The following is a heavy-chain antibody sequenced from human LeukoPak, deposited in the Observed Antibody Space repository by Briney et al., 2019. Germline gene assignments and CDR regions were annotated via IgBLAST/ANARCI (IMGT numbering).Heavy chain of an antibody. D-gene: IGHD3-10*01. Sequence: SETLSLTCAVYGGSFSGYYWSWIRQPPGKGLEWIGEINHSGSTNYNPSLKSRVTIPVDTSKNQFSLKLSSVTAADTAVYYCARGRRYYYGSGSISSLGPLYYYYMDVWGKGTTVTVSS. CDR2: INHSGST. J-gene: IGHJ6*03. CDR1: GGSFSGYY. CDR3: ARGRRYYYGSGSISSLGPLYYYYMDV. V-gene: IGHV4-34*01.